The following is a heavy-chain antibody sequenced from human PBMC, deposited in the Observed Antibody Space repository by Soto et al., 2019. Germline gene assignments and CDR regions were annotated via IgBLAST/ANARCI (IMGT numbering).Heavy chain of an antibody. CDR3: ARGLSAASFGVGIPPNDGFAN. J-gene: IGHJ3*02. Sequence: QVQLVQSGAEVKKPGSSVKVSCKASGGTFGNYAINWVRQAPGQGPEWMGGIIPIFGTANYAQKFQGRVKTPAAESTRTVYMKLSSVRSEDTAVYYCARGLSAASFGVGIPPNDGFANWGQGTMVTVSS. D-gene: IGHD3-3*01. V-gene: IGHV1-69*01. CDR1: GGTFGNYA. CDR2: IIPIFGTA.